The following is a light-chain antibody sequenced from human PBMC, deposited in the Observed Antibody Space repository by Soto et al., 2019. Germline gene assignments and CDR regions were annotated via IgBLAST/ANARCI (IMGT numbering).Light chain of an antibody. J-gene: IGKJ2*01. CDR3: QQYQGFPFT. V-gene: IGKV1-5*03. CDR2: SSS. Sequence: SPSTLSASVXXXXXITXXXXXXINTWLAWYQQKPGRAPKLLIYSSSSLESGVPSRFSGSGSGSEFTLTISSLQSDDFATYYCQQYQGFPFTFGQGTKLEI. CDR1: XXINTW.